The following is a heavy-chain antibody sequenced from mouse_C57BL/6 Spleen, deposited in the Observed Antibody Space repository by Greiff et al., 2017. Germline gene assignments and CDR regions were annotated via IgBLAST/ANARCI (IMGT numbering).Heavy chain of an antibody. Sequence: EVQRVESGPGLVKPSQSLSLTCSVTGYSITSGYYWNWIRQFPGNKLEWMGYISYDGSNNYNPSLKNRISITRDTSKNQFFLKLNSVTTEDTATYYCARAESYGRSYNAMDYWGQGTSVTVSS. D-gene: IGHD1-1*01. V-gene: IGHV3-6*01. CDR2: ISYDGSN. CDR1: GYSITSGYY. CDR3: ARAESYGRSYNAMDY. J-gene: IGHJ4*01.